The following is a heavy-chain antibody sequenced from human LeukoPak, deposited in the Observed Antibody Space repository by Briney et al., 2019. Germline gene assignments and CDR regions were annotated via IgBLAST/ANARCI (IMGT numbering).Heavy chain of an antibody. J-gene: IGHJ6*02. CDR1: GGTFSSYA. V-gene: IGHV1-69*04. Sequence: SVKVSCKASGGTFSSYAISWVRQAPGQGLEWMGRIIPILGIANYAQKFQGRVTITADKSTSTAYMELSSLRSEDTAVYYCARRVVTAMSVPVKFRYYYGMDVWGQGTTVTVSS. CDR2: IIPILGIA. CDR3: ARRVVTAMSVPVKFRYYYGMDV. D-gene: IGHD2-21*02.